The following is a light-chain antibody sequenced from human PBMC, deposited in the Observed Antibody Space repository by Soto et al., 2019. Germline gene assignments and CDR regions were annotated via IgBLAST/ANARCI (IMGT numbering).Light chain of an antibody. CDR2: GAS. CDR3: QQYGSSLT. V-gene: IGKV3-20*01. J-gene: IGKJ1*01. Sequence: EVVLTQSPGTLSLPPGERATLACRASKSVSNYVAWYQQKSGQPPRLLIYGASSRASGIPDRFSGSGSGTDFTLTISRVEPEDFALYYCQQYGSSLTFGLGTKVDIK. CDR1: KSVSNY.